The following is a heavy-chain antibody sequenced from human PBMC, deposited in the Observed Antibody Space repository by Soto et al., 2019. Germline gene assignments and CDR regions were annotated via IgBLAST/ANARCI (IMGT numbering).Heavy chain of an antibody. Sequence: EVQLVESGGGLVQPGGSLRLSCAASGFTFSSYDMHWVRQATGKGLEWVSAIGTAGDTYYPGSVKGRFTISRENAKNSLYLQLNSLRAGDTAVYYCARSTWYSSNWYGRGYFDLWGRGTLVTVSS. CDR1: GFTFSSYD. J-gene: IGHJ2*01. D-gene: IGHD6-13*01. V-gene: IGHV3-13*01. CDR3: ARSTWYSSNWYGRGYFDL. CDR2: IGTAGDT.